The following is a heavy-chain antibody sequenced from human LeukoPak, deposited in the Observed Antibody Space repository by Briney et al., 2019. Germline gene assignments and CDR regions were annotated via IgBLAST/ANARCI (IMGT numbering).Heavy chain of an antibody. Sequence: ASVKVSCKASGYTFTSYDINWVRQATGQGLEWMGWMNPNSGNTGYAQKFQGRVTMTRNTSISTAYMELSRLRSEVTAVYYCAREVETNWFDRWSQGSLVTVPS. V-gene: IGHV1-8*01. CDR1: GYTFTSYD. D-gene: IGHD5-24*01. CDR3: AREVETNWFDR. CDR2: MNPNSGNT. J-gene: IGHJ5*02.